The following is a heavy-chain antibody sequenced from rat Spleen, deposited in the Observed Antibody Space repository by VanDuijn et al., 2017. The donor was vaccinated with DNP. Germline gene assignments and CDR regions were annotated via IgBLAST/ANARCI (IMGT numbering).Heavy chain of an antibody. CDR3: TREGYPDITAFDY. CDR2: IRNKANNYTT. D-gene: IGHD1-4*01. J-gene: IGHJ2*01. CDR1: GFTFSDYW. Sequence: EVKLEESGGGLLQPGMSMKLSCTTSGFTFSDYWMEWVRLAPGKGLEWVAEIRNKANNYTTYYGKSVKGRFTISRDDSKSIVYLEMNHMKSEDTGIYYCTREGYPDITAFDYWGQGVMVTVSS. V-gene: IGHV6-21*01.